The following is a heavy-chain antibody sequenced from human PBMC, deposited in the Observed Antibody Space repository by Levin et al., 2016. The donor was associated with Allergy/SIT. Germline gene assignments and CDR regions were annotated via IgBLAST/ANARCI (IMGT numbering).Heavy chain of an antibody. D-gene: IGHD2-2*01. V-gene: IGHV1-46*01. CDR2: INPSGGST. CDR3: ARDLGVVPAAKTPGGY. Sequence: ASVKVSCKVSGYTLTELSMHWVRQAPGQGLEWMGIINPSGGSTRNAQKFQGRVTMTRDTSTSTVYMELSSLRSEDTAVYYCARDLGVVPAAKTPGGYWGQGTLVTVSS. J-gene: IGHJ4*02. CDR1: GYTLTELS.